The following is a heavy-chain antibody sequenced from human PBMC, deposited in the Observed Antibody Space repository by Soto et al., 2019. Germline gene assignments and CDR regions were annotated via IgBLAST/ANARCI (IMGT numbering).Heavy chain of an antibody. Sequence: PSETLSVTCTFSGGSIISGDYYWSWIRQPPGKGLEWIGYIYYSGSTYYNPSLKSRVTISVDTSKNQFSLKLSSVTAADTAVYYCARVSSTPAIIAAAGVFDYWGQGTLVTVSS. V-gene: IGHV4-30-4*01. CDR1: GGSIISGDYY. J-gene: IGHJ4*02. CDR2: IYYSGST. CDR3: ARVSSTPAIIAAAGVFDY. D-gene: IGHD6-13*01.